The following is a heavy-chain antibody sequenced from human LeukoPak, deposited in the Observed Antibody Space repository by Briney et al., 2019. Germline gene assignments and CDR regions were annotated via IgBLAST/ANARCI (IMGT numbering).Heavy chain of an antibody. CDR2: INHSGST. CDR3: ARAQGGVGTAMVLNWFDP. CDR1: GGSLSGYY. D-gene: IGHD5-18*01. V-gene: IGHV4-34*01. J-gene: IGHJ5*02. Sequence: PSETLSLTCTVSGGSLSGYYWSWIRQPPGKGLEWIGEINHSGSTNYNPSLKSRVTISVDTSKNQFSLKLSSVTAADTAVYYCARAQGGVGTAMVLNWFDPWGQGTLVTVSS.